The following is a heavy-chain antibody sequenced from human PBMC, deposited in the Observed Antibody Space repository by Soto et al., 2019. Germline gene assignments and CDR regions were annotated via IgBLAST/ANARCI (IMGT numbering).Heavy chain of an antibody. V-gene: IGHV4-59*01. CDR2: IYYNGNT. CDR1: GDSISSYY. Sequence: QVQLQESGPGLVKASETLSLTCTVSGDSISSYYWSWIRQPPGKGLEWIGNIYYNGNTKYNPSLXGRVTISVDTSXXXLXXQLSSVTAADTAVYYCARDRLRGYSYGYFYYGMDVWGQGTTVSVSS. J-gene: IGHJ6*02. D-gene: IGHD5-18*01. CDR3: ARDRLRGYSYGYFYYGMDV.